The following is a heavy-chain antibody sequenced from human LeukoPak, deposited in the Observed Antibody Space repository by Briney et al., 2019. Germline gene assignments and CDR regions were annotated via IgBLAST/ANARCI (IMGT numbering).Heavy chain of an antibody. CDR3: ARAPVTTPYYFDY. CDR2: IYHSGST. CDR1: GGSISSSHW. J-gene: IGHJ4*02. V-gene: IGHV4-4*02. Sequence: SGTLSLTCAVSGGSISSSHWWSWVRQPPGKGLEWIGEIYHSGSTNYNPSLKSRVTISVDKSKNHFSLKLSSVTAADTAEYYCARAPVTTPYYFDYWGQGTLVTVSS. D-gene: IGHD4-17*01.